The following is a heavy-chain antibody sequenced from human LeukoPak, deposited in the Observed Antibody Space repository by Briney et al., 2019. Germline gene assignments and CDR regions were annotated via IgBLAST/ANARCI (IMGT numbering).Heavy chain of an antibody. CDR2: IYYSGST. CDR1: GDSISSYY. Sequence: SETLSLTCTVSGDSISSYYWSWIRQPPGKGLEWIGYIYYSGSTNYNPSLKSRVTISVDTSKNQFSLKLSSVTAADTAVYYCARAGAPSRILYTWGQGTLVTVSS. J-gene: IGHJ5*02. V-gene: IGHV4-59*01. CDR3: ARAGAPSRILYT. D-gene: IGHD2-8*01.